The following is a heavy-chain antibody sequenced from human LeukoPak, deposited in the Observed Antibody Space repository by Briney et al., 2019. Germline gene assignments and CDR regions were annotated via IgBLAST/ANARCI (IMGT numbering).Heavy chain of an antibody. CDR2: IYTSGST. CDR3: ARHLYCSSSTFDY. D-gene: IGHD6-6*01. Sequence: SETLSLTCTVTGGSISSYYWSWIRQPPGKGLEWIGYIYTSGSTNYNPSLESRVTISVDTSKNQFSLKLSSVTAADTAVYYCARHLYCSSSTFDYWGQGTLVTVSS. V-gene: IGHV4-4*09. J-gene: IGHJ4*02. CDR1: GGSISSYY.